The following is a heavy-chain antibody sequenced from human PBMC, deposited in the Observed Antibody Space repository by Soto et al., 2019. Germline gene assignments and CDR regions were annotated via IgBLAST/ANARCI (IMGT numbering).Heavy chain of an antibody. CDR1: GFTFDDYA. D-gene: IGHD5-12*01. J-gene: IGHJ4*02. Sequence: EVQLVESGGGLVQPGRSLRLSCAASGFTFDDYAMHWVRQAPGKGLEGVSGSSWNSGSIGYADSVKGRFTISRDNAKNSLYLQMNSLRAEDTALYYCAKDIVVATINFGYFDYWGQGTLVTVSS. CDR2: SSWNSGSI. CDR3: AKDIVVATINFGYFDY. V-gene: IGHV3-9*01.